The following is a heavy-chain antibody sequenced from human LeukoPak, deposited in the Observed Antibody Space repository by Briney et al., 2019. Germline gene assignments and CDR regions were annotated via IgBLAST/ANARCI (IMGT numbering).Heavy chain of an antibody. J-gene: IGHJ4*02. Sequence: ASVKVSCKASGYTFTGYYMHWVRQAPGQGLEWMGWINPNSGGTNYAQKFQGRVTMTRDTSISTAYMELSRLRSDDTAVYYCATDRGGARPQVDYWGQGTLVTVSS. D-gene: IGHD4/OR15-4a*01. CDR2: INPNSGGT. CDR3: ATDRGGARPQVDY. V-gene: IGHV1-2*02. CDR1: GYTFTGYY.